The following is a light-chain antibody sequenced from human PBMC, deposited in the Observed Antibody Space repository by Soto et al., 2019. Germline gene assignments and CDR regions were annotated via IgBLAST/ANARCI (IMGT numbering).Light chain of an antibody. CDR3: QQFEDFPRAII. CDR1: QSISSW. CDR2: KAS. Sequence: DIQMTQSPSALSASVGDRVTITCRASQSISSWLAWYQQKPGKAPKLLIYKASSLESGVPSRFSGSGSGTEFTLTISSLQPDDFATYYCQQFEDFPRAIIFGQGTRLEIK. V-gene: IGKV1-5*03. J-gene: IGKJ5*01.